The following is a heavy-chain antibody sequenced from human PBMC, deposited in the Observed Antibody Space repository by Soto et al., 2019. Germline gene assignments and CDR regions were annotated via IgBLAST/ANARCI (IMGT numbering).Heavy chain of an antibody. J-gene: IGHJ4*02. D-gene: IGHD6-19*01. CDR3: ARRGNSGWPHFDY. Sequence: GESLKISFMGSGYSFTSYWIGWVRQVTGKGLGLMGIIYPGDSDTRYRPSFQGQVTISADKSISTASLQWSSLKASDTAMYYCARRGNSGWPHFDYWGQGTLVTVSS. CDR2: IYPGDSDT. V-gene: IGHV5-51*01. CDR1: GYSFTSYW.